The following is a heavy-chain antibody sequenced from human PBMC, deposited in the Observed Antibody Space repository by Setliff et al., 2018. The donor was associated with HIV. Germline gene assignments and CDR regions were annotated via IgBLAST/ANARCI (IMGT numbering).Heavy chain of an antibody. CDR3: ARVPISGYYYYMDV. V-gene: IGHV1-18*01. CDR1: GYTFTSYD. J-gene: IGHJ6*03. Sequence: GASVKVSCKASGYTFTSYDVSWVRQAPGQGLEWMGWISAYNVNTNYAQKLQGRVTMTTDTSTSTAYMELRSLRSDDTAVYYCARVPISGYYYYMDVWGKGTTVTVSS. CDR2: ISAYNVNT.